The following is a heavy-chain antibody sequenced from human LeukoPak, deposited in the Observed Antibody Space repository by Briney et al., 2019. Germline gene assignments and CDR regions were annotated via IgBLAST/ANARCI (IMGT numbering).Heavy chain of an antibody. Sequence: PGGSLRLSCAASGFTFSSYWMSWVRQAPGKGLEWVANIKQDGSEKYYVDSVKGRFTISRDNAKNSLYLQMNSLRAEDTAVYYCARPLPRGTPPGGMDVWGQGTTVTVSS. D-gene: IGHD1-1*01. J-gene: IGHJ6*02. CDR1: GFTFSSYW. V-gene: IGHV3-7*01. CDR3: ARPLPRGTPPGGMDV. CDR2: IKQDGSEK.